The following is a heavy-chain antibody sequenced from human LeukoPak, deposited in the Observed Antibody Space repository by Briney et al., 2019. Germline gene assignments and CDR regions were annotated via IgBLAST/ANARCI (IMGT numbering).Heavy chain of an antibody. Sequence: PSETLSLTCSVSGYSISSGYYWGWIRQPPGKGREWMGSIFDSGSTYYNPSLKSRVTISVDTSKYQFSLKLTSVPAADTAVYYCARDRKYCPSTTCHSSMDVWGKGTTVTVSS. CDR3: ARDRKYCPSTTCHSSMDV. CDR2: IFDSGST. CDR1: GYSISSGYY. D-gene: IGHD2-2*01. J-gene: IGHJ6*03. V-gene: IGHV4-38-2*02.